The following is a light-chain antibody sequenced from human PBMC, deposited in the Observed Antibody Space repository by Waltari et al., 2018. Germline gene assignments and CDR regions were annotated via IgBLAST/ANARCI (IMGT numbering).Light chain of an antibody. CDR3: QKYNSARIT. V-gene: IGKV1-27*01. CDR1: QGISNY. J-gene: IGKJ5*01. Sequence: DIQMTQSPSPLSASVGDRVTITCRASQGISNYLAWYQQKPGKVPKLLIYAASTLQSGVPSRFSGSGSGTDFTLTISSLQPEDVATYYCQKYNSARITFGQGTRLEIK. CDR2: AAS.